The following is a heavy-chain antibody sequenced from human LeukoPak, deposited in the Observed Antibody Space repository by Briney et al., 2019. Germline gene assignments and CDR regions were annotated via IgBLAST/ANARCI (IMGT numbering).Heavy chain of an antibody. CDR2: IYPGDSDT. J-gene: IGHJ5*02. CDR1: GYSFTSYW. V-gene: IGHV5-51*01. CDR3: ARRTPARRYLEPKERWFDP. Sequence: GEPLKISCKGSGYSFTSYWIGWVRQMPGKGLEWMGIIYPGDSDTRYRPSFQGQVTISADKSISTAYLQWSSLKASDTVMYYCARRTPARRYLEPKERWFDPWGQGTLVTVSS. D-gene: IGHD3-9*01.